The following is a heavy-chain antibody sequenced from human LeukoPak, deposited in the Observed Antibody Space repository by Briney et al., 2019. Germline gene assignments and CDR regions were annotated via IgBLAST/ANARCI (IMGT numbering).Heavy chain of an antibody. J-gene: IGHJ4*02. CDR3: ARHPNPCSSTSCYAGAAEV. D-gene: IGHD2-2*01. CDR1: GYKFTSYW. V-gene: IGHV5-51*01. CDR2: IFPGYSNT. Sequence: KPGESLKISCEISGYKFTSYWIAWVRQMPGKGLEWMGIIFPGYSNTRYSPSFQGQVTISADKSISTAYLQWSSLKASDTAMYYCARHPNPCSSTSCYAGAAEVWGQGTLVTVSS.